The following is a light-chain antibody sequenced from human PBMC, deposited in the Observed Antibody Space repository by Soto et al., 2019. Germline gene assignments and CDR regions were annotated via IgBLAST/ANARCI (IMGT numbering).Light chain of an antibody. CDR3: QQYNSYPLT. J-gene: IGKJ4*01. CDR1: QSISTW. V-gene: IGKV1-5*03. Sequence: DIQMTQSPSTLSASVGDRVTITCRASQSISTWLGWYQQKPGKAPKFLIQKASTLESEVPSRFSGSGSGTEVPLTISSLQPDDFATYFCQQYNSYPLTLGGGTKVE. CDR2: KAS.